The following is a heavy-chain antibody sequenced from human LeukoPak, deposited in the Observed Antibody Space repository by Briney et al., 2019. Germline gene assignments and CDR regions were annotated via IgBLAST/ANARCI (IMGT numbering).Heavy chain of an antibody. CDR2: IIPIFGTA. CDR3: ASSYYDSSGYYYFDY. D-gene: IGHD3-22*01. CDR1: GGTFSSYA. J-gene: IGHJ4*02. V-gene: IGHV1-69*06. Sequence: SVKVSCKASGGTFSSYAMSWVRQAPGQGLEWMGGIIPIFGTANCAQKFQGRVTITADKSTSTAYMELSSLRSEDTAVYYCASSYYDSSGYYYFDYWGQGTLVTVSS.